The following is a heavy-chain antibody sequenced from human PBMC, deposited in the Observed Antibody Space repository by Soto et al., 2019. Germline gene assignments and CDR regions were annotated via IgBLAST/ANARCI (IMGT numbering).Heavy chain of an antibody. CDR2: IHHSGTT. CDR3: ARVRQYCIGTSCYLDP. Sequence: QVQLQESGPGLVKPSETLSLTCAVSGGSIRSSNWWHWVRQPPGKGLEWIGEIHHSGTTNYNPSLKSRVAIPVDKSHTQFSLKRNSVPAADTAVCYCARVRQYCIGTSCYLDPWGQGTLVTVSS. V-gene: IGHV4-4*02. J-gene: IGHJ5*02. CDR1: GGSIRSSNW. D-gene: IGHD2-2*01.